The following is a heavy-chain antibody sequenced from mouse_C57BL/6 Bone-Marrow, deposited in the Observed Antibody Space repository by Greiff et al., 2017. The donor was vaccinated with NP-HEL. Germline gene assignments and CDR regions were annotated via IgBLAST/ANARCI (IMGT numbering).Heavy chain of an antibody. CDR1: GYTFTSYW. CDR3: ARRGVYYGNLYWYFDV. Sequence: VQLQQPGAELVRPGTSVKLSCKASGYTFTSYWMHWVKQRPGQGLEWIGVIDHSDRYTTYNTQFKGKATLTVDPSFSTAYMQLSSLTSEDSAVYYCARRGVYYGNLYWYFDVWGTGTTVTVSS. J-gene: IGHJ1*03. D-gene: IGHD2-1*01. V-gene: IGHV1-59*01. CDR2: IDHSDRYT.